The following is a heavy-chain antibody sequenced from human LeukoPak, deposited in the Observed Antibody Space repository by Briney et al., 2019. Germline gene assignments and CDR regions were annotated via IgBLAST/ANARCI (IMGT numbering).Heavy chain of an antibody. CDR3: ATAGFLFDY. V-gene: IGHV3-74*01. CDR1: GFTFSSYW. J-gene: IGHJ4*02. CDR2: ISSDGSST. Sequence: GGSLRLSCAASGFTFSSYWMHWVRQAPGKGLVWVSRISSDGSSTSYADSVKGRFTISRDNAKNTLYLQMNSLRAEDTAVYYCATAGFLFDYWGQGTLVTASS.